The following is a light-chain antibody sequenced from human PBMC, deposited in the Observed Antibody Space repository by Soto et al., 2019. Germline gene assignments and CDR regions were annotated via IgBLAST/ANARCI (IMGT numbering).Light chain of an antibody. CDR1: QSVRDRY. CDR2: DTS. J-gene: IGKJ1*01. Sequence: EIVLTQSPGTLSLSPGERATLSCRASQSVRDRYLAWYQQKPGEAPSLLIYDTSTRATGVPDRFSGSGSGKDFALTISRVEQEDFAIYFCQQYGSSPGTFGQGTKVDIK. V-gene: IGKV3-20*01. CDR3: QQYGSSPGT.